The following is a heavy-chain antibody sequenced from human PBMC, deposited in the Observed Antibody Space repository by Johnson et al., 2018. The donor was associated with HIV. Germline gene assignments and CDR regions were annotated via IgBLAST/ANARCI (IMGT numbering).Heavy chain of an antibody. CDR3: TTDLIVVIPIGAFDV. J-gene: IGHJ3*01. V-gene: IGHV3-15*01. D-gene: IGHD3-22*01. Sequence: VQLVESGGGLVKPGGSLRLSCAASGFTFNNAWMSWVRQAPGKGLEWVGRIKSKSDGGTTDYAAHVKGRFTISRDDSKNTLYLQMNSLKTEDTAVYYCTTDLIVVIPIGAFDVWGQGTTVTV. CDR2: IKSKSDGGTT. CDR1: GFTFNNAW.